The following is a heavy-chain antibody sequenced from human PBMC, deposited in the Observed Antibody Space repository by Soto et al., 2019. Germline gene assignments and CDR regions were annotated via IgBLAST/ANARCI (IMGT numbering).Heavy chain of an antibody. V-gene: IGHV4-30-2*06. Sequence: QLQLQESGSGVVKTSETLSLTCTVSGASISYGGFSWSWIRQSPGKVLAWIGYIPHLENTYFHPSFKSRLTMSIDRTRNQFSLKLSSVTAADMAVYYCARGGGYDSFDYWGQGVLVTVSS. CDR1: GASISYGGFS. J-gene: IGHJ4*02. D-gene: IGHD5-12*01. CDR2: IPHLENT. CDR3: ARGGGYDSFDY.